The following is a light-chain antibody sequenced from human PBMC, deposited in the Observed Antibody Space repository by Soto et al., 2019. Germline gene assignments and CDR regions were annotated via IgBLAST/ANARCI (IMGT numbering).Light chain of an antibody. Sequence: EIVLTQSPATLSLSPGEIATLSCRASQSISTYLAWYQQKPGQAPRPLINDVSKRAAGVPARFSGSGSGTDFTLTISSLEPEDFAVYYCQQRSNWPPGLTFGGGTKVEI. CDR2: DVS. J-gene: IGKJ4*01. CDR1: QSISTY. CDR3: QQRSNWPPGLT. V-gene: IGKV3-11*01.